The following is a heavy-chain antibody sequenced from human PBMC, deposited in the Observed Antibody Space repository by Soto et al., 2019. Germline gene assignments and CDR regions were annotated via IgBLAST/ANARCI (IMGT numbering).Heavy chain of an antibody. V-gene: IGHV3-9*01. J-gene: IGHJ4*02. Sequence: PGGSLRLSCAASGFPFDDYAMHWVRQRPGKGLEWVSGISWNSGDIGYADSVKGRFTITRDNAKNFLYLQMDSLRPEDTAFYYCGRALLYYYGWGSHATLDYWGQGTLVTVSS. CDR3: GRALLYYYGWGSHATLDY. CDR2: ISWNSGDI. D-gene: IGHD3-10*01. CDR1: GFPFDDYA.